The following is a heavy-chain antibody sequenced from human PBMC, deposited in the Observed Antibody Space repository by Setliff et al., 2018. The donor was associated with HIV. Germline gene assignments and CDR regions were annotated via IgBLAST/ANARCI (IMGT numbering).Heavy chain of an antibody. CDR1: GFAFSDYA. V-gene: IGHV3-48*01. D-gene: IGHD1-26*01. CDR2: IHRATTTV. Sequence: GGSLRLSCVASGFAFSDYAMSWVRQAPGRGLEWISYIHRATTTVYYADSVKGRFTISRDNGKNSLYLQMNSLRTEDTAVYYCARGSGAGGTFDYWGQGALVTVSS. J-gene: IGHJ4*02. CDR3: ARGSGAGGTFDY.